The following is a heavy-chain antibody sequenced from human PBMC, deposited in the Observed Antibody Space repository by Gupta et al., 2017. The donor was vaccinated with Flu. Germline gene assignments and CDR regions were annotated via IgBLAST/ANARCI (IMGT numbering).Heavy chain of an antibody. D-gene: IGHD3-3*01. J-gene: IGHJ6*03. CDR3: ARGVPYDLWSGDYYSYYYMDV. Sequence: WMGWMNPSTGDTGYAHSFQGRVTMTRDTSINTAYMELSSLTSEDTAVYYCARGVPYDLWSGDYYSYYYMDVWGRGTTVTVSS. V-gene: IGHV1-8*01. CDR2: MNPSTGDT.